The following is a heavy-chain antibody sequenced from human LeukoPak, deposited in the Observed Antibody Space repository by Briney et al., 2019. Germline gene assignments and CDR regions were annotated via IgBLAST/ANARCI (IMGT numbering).Heavy chain of an antibody. J-gene: IGHJ5*02. D-gene: IGHD3-10*01. CDR3: ARHEYYGSGFGP. CDR2: IYYRGST. Sequence: SETLSLTCTVSGGSISSYYWSWIRQPAGKGLEWIGYIYYRGSTNYNPSLKSRVTISVDTSENQFSPKLSSVTAADTAVYYCARHEYYGSGFGPWGQGTLVTVSS. CDR1: GGSISSYY. V-gene: IGHV4-59*08.